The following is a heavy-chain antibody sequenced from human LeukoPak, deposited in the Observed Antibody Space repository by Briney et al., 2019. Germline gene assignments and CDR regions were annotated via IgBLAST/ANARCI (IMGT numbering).Heavy chain of an antibody. CDR2: IKEDGREK. J-gene: IGHJ4*02. Sequence: AGGSLRLSCAASGFTFSNYWMSWVRQAPGGGLEWVANIKEDGREKYYVDSVRGRFTISRDNAKNSLYLQMNSLRAEDTAVYYCARGGKNYFDYWGQGTPVTVSS. CDR3: ARGGKNYFDY. V-gene: IGHV3-7*01. CDR1: GFTFSNYW.